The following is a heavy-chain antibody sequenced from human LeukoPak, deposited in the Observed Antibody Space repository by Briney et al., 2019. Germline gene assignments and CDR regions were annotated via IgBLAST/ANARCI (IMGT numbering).Heavy chain of an antibody. CDR1: GYTFTDYY. J-gene: IGHJ4*02. D-gene: IGHD3-10*01. CDR3: TRASNTLLLIDY. Sequence: ASVKVSCKASGYTFTDYYMHWVRQAPGQGLEWMGRINPNSGGTKYEQEFQGRVTMTRDTSISTAYMELSRLRSDDTAVYYCTRASNTLLLIDYWGQGTLVTVSS. CDR2: INPNSGGT. V-gene: IGHV1-2*06.